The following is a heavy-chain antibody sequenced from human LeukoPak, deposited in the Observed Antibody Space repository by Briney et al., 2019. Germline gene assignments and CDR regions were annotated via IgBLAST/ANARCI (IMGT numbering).Heavy chain of an antibody. CDR2: IRQDGSQK. J-gene: IGHJ4*02. V-gene: IGHV3-7*01. Sequence: GGSLRLSCAASGFTFSSYWMSWVRQAPGKGLEWVATIRQDGSQKYYVDSVKGRFTISRDNAKNSLYLQMNSLRAEDTAVYYCARESGSVTSEADFAYWGQGTLVTVPS. CDR1: GFTFSSYW. D-gene: IGHD4-17*01. CDR3: ARESGSVTSEADFAY.